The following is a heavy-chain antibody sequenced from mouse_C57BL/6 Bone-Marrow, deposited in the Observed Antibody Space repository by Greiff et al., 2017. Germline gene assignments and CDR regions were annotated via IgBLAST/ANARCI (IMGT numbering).Heavy chain of an antibody. CDR1: GFSLTSYA. CDR2: IWTGGGT. V-gene: IGHV2-9-1*01. Sequence: VKVVESGPGLVAPSQSLSITCTVSGFSLTSYAISWVRQPPGKGLEWLGVIWTGGGTNYNSALKSRLSISKDNSKSQVFLKMNSLQTDDTASYYCARKSSGYGWFAYWGQGTLVTVSA. D-gene: IGHD3-2*02. CDR3: ARKSSGYGWFAY. J-gene: IGHJ3*01.